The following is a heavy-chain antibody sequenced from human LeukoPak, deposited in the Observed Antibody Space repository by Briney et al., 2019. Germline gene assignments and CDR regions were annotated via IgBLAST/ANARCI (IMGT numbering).Heavy chain of an antibody. CDR1: GFTFSNYW. J-gene: IGHJ4*02. CDR2: LNSDGSST. CDR3: AKDRGMGKGGSNDY. Sequence: GGSLRLSCAASGFTFSNYWMHWVRQAPGKGLVWVSRLNSDGSSTNYADSVKGRFTISRDNAKNTLYLQMNSLRAEDTAVYYCAKDRGMGKGGSNDYWGQGTLVTVSS. V-gene: IGHV3-74*01. D-gene: IGHD1-14*01.